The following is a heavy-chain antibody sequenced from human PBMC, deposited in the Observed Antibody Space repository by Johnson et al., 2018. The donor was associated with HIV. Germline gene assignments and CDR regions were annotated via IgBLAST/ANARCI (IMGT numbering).Heavy chain of an antibody. Sequence: VQLVESGGGLVQPGGSLRLSCAASGFTFGDYWMAWVRQAPGKGLEWVANINQDENQKYYLDSVKGRFTISRDNSKNTLYLQMNSLRAEDTALYYCARGAAGGDAFDIWGQGTMVTVSS. V-gene: IGHV3-7*03. J-gene: IGHJ3*02. CDR1: GFTFGDYW. D-gene: IGHD1-26*01. CDR2: INQDENQK. CDR3: ARGAAGGDAFDI.